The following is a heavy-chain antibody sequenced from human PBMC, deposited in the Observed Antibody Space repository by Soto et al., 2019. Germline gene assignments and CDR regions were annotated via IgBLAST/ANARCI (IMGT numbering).Heavy chain of an antibody. V-gene: IGHV3-23*01. CDR2: IRDSGDST. J-gene: IGHJ3*02. Sequence: EVQLLESGGGLVQPGESLRLSCAVSGFIFGNYMMTWVRQAPGKGLEWVSTIRDSGDSTYYADSVKGRFTISRDNFKTTLYLQMDSLGDEDTVVYYCAPHVYCSGGSCHYDAFDIRGQGAMVTVSS. CDR3: APHVYCSGGSCHYDAFDI. D-gene: IGHD2-15*01. CDR1: GFIFGNYM.